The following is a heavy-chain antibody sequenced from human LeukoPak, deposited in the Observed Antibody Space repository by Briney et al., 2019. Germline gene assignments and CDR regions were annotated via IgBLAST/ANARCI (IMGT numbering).Heavy chain of an antibody. V-gene: IGHV4-59*01. CDR1: GVSISTYY. D-gene: IGHD1-26*01. J-gene: IGHJ4*02. CDR3: ARMYSGTSYYFDY. Sequence: SETLSLTCSVSGVSISTYYWIWIRQPPAKGLEWMGFSSYSGSTKYNPSLKSRVTMSVDTSKNQFSLELNSVTAADTAVYYCARMYSGTSYYFDYWGQGTLVTVSS. CDR2: SSYSGST.